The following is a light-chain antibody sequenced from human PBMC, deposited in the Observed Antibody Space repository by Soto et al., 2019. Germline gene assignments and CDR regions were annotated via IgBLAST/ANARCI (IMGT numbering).Light chain of an antibody. V-gene: IGKV3-15*01. CDR1: QSVSSN. CDR2: DAS. J-gene: IGKJ4*01. Sequence: EIVMTQSPATLSVSPGERATLSCKASQSVSSNLGWYQQKPGQAPRLLIYDASTRATGIPARFSGSGSGTEFTLTISSLQSEDFAVYYCQQYNNWPPLTFGGGTNVDIK. CDR3: QQYNNWPPLT.